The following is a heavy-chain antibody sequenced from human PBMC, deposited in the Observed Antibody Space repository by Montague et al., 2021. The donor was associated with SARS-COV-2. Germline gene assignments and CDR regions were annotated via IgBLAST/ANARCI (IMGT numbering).Heavy chain of an antibody. CDR3: ATQEDPSGWIPGSFDF. J-gene: IGHJ4*02. CDR2: IYYRGST. D-gene: IGHD6-19*01. V-gene: IGHV4-39*01. CDR1: GGSISSRRYS. Sequence: SETLSLTCTVSGGSISSRRYSWAWIRQPPGTGLECIGSIYYRGSTYYSPSLKSRGFISVDTSKNQLSLTLTSVTAADTAVYYCATQEDPSGWIPGSFDFWGQGNPLCLSS.